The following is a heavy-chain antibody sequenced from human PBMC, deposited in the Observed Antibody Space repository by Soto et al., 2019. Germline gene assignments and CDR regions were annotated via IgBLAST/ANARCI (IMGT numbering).Heavy chain of an antibody. Sequence: PSETLSLTCAVYGGSFSGYYWSWIRQPPGKGLEWIGEINHSGSTNYNPSLKSRVTISVDTSKNQFSLKLSSVTAADTAVYYCARDRATVTTSTRPPGLTSWGQGTLVTVSS. D-gene: IGHD4-17*01. J-gene: IGHJ4*02. CDR2: INHSGST. CDR3: ARDRATVTTSTRPPGLTS. V-gene: IGHV4-34*01. CDR1: GGSFSGYY.